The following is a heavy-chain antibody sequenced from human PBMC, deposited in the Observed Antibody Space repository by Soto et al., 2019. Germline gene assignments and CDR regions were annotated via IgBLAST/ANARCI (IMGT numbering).Heavy chain of an antibody. Sequence: ASVKVSCKASGYTFTSYGISWVRQAPGQGLEWMGWISAYNGNTNYAQKLQGRVTMTTDTSTSTAYMELRSLRSDDTAVYYCARDQVGLGYGDTCADYWGQGTLVTVSS. CDR1: GYTFTSYG. V-gene: IGHV1-18*01. J-gene: IGHJ4*02. CDR3: ARDQVGLGYGDTCADY. CDR2: ISAYNGNT. D-gene: IGHD4-17*01.